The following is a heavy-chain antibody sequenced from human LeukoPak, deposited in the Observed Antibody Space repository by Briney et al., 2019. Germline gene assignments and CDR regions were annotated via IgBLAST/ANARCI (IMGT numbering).Heavy chain of an antibody. CDR3: ARVYTVTTGDPTPLSRPYYYYMDV. D-gene: IGHD4-11*01. J-gene: IGHJ6*03. CDR2: ISAYNGNT. CDR1: GYTFTSYG. V-gene: IGHV1-18*01. Sequence: GASVKVSCKASGYTFTSYGISWVRQAPGQGLEWMGWISAYNGNTNYAQKLQGRVTMTTDTSTSTAYMELRGLRSDDTAVYYCARVYTVTTGDPTPLSRPYYYYMDVWGKGTTVTVSS.